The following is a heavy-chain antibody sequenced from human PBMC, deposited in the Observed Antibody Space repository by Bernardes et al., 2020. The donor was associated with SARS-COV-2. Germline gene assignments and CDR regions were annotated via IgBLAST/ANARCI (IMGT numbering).Heavy chain of an antibody. Sequence: GGSLRLSCAASGFIFSDYAMHWVRQAPGKGLEWVALISHDGGHKYYVDSVRGRFTVSRDNSKNTVYLQMNSLRAEDTALYYCARESSGSIASFGAAYYGMDLWGQGTMVTVSS. D-gene: IGHD3-3*01. J-gene: IGHJ6*02. CDR3: ARESSGSIASFGAAYYGMDL. CDR2: ISHDGGHK. CDR1: GFIFSDYA. V-gene: IGHV3-30*03.